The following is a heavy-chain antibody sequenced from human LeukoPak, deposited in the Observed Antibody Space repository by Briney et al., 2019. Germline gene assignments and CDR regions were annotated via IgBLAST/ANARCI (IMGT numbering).Heavy chain of an antibody. J-gene: IGHJ4*02. CDR2: VSISGAGT. CDR1: GFTFSSYA. D-gene: IGHD4-17*01. Sequence: GGSLRLSCAASGFTFSSYAMSWVRQASGKGLEWVSDVSISGAGTYYADSVKGRFTVSRDNSKNTLYLQVNSLRAEDTAVYYCARNLNDYGDRIWDYWGQGTLVTVSS. CDR3: ARNLNDYGDRIWDY. V-gene: IGHV3-23*01.